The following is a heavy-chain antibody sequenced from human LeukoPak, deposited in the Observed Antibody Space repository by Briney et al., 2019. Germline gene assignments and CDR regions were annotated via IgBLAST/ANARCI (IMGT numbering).Heavy chain of an antibody. CDR1: GFTFDDYG. V-gene: IGHV3-20*04. J-gene: IGHJ4*02. Sequence: PGGSLRLSCAASGFTFDDYGMSWVRQAPGKGLEWVSGINWNGGSTGYADSVKGRFTISRDNAKNSLYLQMNSLRAEDTALYYCARDSSTGTTPEFDYWGQGTLVTVSS. D-gene: IGHD1-1*01. CDR2: INWNGGST. CDR3: ARDSSTGTTPEFDY.